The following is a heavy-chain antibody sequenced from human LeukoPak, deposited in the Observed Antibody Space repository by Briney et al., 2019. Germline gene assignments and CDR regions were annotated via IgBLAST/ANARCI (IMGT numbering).Heavy chain of an antibody. D-gene: IGHD3-10*01. CDR3: AKDMAPLFYYYGSGSYGVDYYYYGMDV. CDR1: GFTVDDYA. J-gene: IGHJ6*02. V-gene: IGHV3-9*01. Sequence: GGSLRLSCAASGFTVDDYAMHWVRQAPGKGLEWVSGISWNSGSIGYADSVEGRFTISRDNAKNSMYLQMNSLRAEATALYYCAKDMAPLFYYYGSGSYGVDYYYYGMDVWGQGTTVTVSS. CDR2: ISWNSGSI.